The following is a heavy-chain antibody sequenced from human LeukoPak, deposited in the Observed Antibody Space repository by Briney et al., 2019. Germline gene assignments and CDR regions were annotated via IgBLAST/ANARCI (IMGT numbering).Heavy chain of an antibody. D-gene: IGHD1-26*01. CDR2: IYHSGST. J-gene: IGHJ6*02. Sequence: PSETLSLTCAVSGGSISSGGYSWSWIRQPPGKGLEWIGYIYHSGSTYYNPSLKSRVTISVDRSKNQFSLKLSSVTAADTAVYYCARGTPSYRSTVYYYYGMDVWGQGTTVTVSS. V-gene: IGHV4-30-2*01. CDR1: GGSISSGGYS. CDR3: ARGTPSYRSTVYYYYGMDV.